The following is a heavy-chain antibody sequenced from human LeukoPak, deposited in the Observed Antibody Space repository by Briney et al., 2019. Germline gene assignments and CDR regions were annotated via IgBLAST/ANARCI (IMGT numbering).Heavy chain of an antibody. D-gene: IGHD1-7*01. CDR2: ISYDGSNK. V-gene: IGHV3-30-3*01. CDR3: ARGKPGTGDY. CDR1: GFTFSSYA. Sequence: GGSLRLSCAASGFTFSSYAMHWVRQAPGKGLEWVVVISYDGSNKYYADSVKGRFTISRDNSKNTLYLQMNSLRAEDTAVYYCARGKPGTGDYWGQGTLVTVSS. J-gene: IGHJ4*02.